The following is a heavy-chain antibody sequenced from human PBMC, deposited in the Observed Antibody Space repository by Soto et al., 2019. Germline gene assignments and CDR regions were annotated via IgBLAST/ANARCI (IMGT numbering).Heavy chain of an antibody. Sequence: SETLSLTCPVSGGSISSGGYYWSWIRQHPGKSMEWNGYIYNSGSTYYNPSLKSRVTISVDTSKLQFSLKLSSVTAADTAVYYCARDGGYGSGSYGTNYYYYGMDVWGQVTTVTVSS. J-gene: IGHJ6*02. D-gene: IGHD3-10*01. CDR3: ARDGGYGSGSYGTNYYYYGMDV. CDR1: GGSISSGGYY. CDR2: IYNSGST. V-gene: IGHV4-31*03.